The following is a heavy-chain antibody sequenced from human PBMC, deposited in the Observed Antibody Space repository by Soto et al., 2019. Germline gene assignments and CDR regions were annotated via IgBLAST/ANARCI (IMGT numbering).Heavy chain of an antibody. CDR1: GFTFSSYG. Sequence: GGSLRLSCAASGFTFSSYGMHWVRQAPGKGLEWVAVIWYDGSNKYYADSVKGRFTISRDNSKNTLYLQMNSLRAEDTAVYYCARRGRSGGRPGPPMDVWGKGTTVTVSS. V-gene: IGHV3-33*01. D-gene: IGHD2-15*01. CDR2: IWYDGSNK. CDR3: ARRGRSGGRPGPPMDV. J-gene: IGHJ6*03.